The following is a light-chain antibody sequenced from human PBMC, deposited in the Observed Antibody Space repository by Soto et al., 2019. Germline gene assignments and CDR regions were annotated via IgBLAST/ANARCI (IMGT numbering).Light chain of an antibody. J-gene: IGLJ1*01. CDR1: NSDVGSYNY. CDR2: EVS. V-gene: IGLV2-8*01. CDR3: SSYAGTNTRYL. Sequence: QSVLTKPPSANGAPGQSVTISCTGANSDVGSYNYVSWYQQHPGKAPKVIIYEVSKRASGVPDRFSGSKSGNTASLTVSGLQAEDEADYYCSSYAGTNTRYLFGSGTKVTVL.